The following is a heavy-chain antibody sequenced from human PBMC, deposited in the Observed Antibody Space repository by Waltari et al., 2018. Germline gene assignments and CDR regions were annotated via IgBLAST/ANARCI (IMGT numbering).Heavy chain of an antibody. D-gene: IGHD1-7*01. Sequence: EVQLVQSGAEVKKPGESLRISCKGSGYSFTSYWITWVRQMPGKGLEWRGRIDPSDSYTNYSPSFQGHGTISADKSISTAYVQWRSLKASDTAMYYCARQIRGTTGFDYWGQGILVTVSS. CDR2: IDPSDSYT. J-gene: IGHJ4*02. V-gene: IGHV5-10-1*03. CDR3: ARQIRGTTGFDY. CDR1: GYSFTSYW.